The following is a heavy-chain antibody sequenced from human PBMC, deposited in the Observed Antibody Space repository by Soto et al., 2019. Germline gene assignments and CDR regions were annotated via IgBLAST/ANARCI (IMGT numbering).Heavy chain of an antibody. J-gene: IGHJ4*02. CDR1: GFTFSSYS. CDR3: ARDPDWCSSTSCGPLGYY. V-gene: IGHV3-21*01. CDR2: ISSSSSYI. Sequence: PGGSLRLSCAASGFTFSSYSMNWVRQAPGKGLEWVSSISSSSSYIYYADSVKGRFTISRDNAKNLLYLQMNSLRAEDTAVYYCARDPDWCSSTSCGPLGYYWGQGTLVTSPQ. D-gene: IGHD2-2*01.